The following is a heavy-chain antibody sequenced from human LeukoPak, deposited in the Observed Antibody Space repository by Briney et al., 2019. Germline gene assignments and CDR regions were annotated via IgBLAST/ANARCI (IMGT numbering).Heavy chain of an antibody. CDR3: ARGLRTAAGLDY. CDR1: GFSFSGQW. J-gene: IGHJ4*02. D-gene: IGHD6-13*01. Sequence: GGSLRLSCVASGFSFSGQWMDWVRQAPGKGLEWVANINEVGTEKHYVDSVEGRFTTSRDNAENSLFLQMNSLRVEDAAVYYCARGLRTAAGLDYWGQGTLVTVSS. CDR2: INEVGTEK. V-gene: IGHV3-7*04.